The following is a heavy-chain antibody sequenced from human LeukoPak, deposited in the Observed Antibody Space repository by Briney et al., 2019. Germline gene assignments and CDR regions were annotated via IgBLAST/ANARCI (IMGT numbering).Heavy chain of an antibody. D-gene: IGHD3-22*01. CDR2: VYTSGST. J-gene: IGHJ4*02. V-gene: IGHV4-61*09. Sequence: KSSETLSLTCTVSGGSFSSGGYYWTWIRQPAGKGLEWIGHVYTSGSTNYNPSLKSRVTISLGTSKNQFSLKLNSVTAADTAVYYCARVYSSGSYMGFDYWSQGTLVTVSS. CDR3: ARVYSSGSYMGFDY. CDR1: GGSFSSGGYY.